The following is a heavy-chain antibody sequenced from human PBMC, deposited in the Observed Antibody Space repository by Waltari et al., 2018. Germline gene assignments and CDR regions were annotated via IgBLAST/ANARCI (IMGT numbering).Heavy chain of an antibody. J-gene: IGHJ4*02. V-gene: IGHV4-39*01. D-gene: IGHD5-18*01. CDR3: ARNASKRLL. Sequence: QLQLQESGPGLVKPSETLSLTCTVPGGSINSDAYYWGWIRQPPGKGLEWIGSFYNGKNYYSPSLKSRVTISVDTSKNQVPLKLRSVTDADTAVYYCARNASKRLLWGQGTLVTVSA. CDR1: GGSINSDAYY. CDR2: FYNGKN.